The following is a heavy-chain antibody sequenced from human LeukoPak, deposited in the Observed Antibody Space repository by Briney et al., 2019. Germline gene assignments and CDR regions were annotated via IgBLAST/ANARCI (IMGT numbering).Heavy chain of an antibody. CDR1: GFTFSNAG. CDR2: IRYDGSNK. CDR3: ARDMAAAGTVDY. Sequence: GGSLRLSCAASGFTFSNAGMHWVRQAPGKGLEWVAFIRYDGSNKYYADSVKGRFTISRDNSKNTLYLQMNSLRAEDTAVYYCARDMAAAGTVDYWGQGTLVTVSS. V-gene: IGHV3-30*02. J-gene: IGHJ4*02. D-gene: IGHD6-13*01.